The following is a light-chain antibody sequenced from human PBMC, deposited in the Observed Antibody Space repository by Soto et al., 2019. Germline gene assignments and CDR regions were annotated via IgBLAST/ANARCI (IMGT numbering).Light chain of an antibody. CDR1: QTISRN. CDR3: QQSDSIPIT. V-gene: IGKV1-39*01. CDR2: AAF. Sequence: DIEMTQSPSSLSASVADRVTITCRASQTISRNLNWYKQKPGKAPKLLIYAAFSLQSGVPSRFSGSGAGTDFTLAISSLKPEDFETYYCQQSDSIPITFGQGTRLEIK. J-gene: IGKJ5*01.